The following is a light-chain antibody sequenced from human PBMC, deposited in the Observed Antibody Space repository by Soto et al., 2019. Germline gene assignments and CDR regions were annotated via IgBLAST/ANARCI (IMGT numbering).Light chain of an antibody. J-gene: IGKJ2*01. Sequence: DMVVTQSPGTLSLSPGEGATLSCRASQSVSSSPLAWYQQKPGQAPRLVIYGASSRATGISDRFSGSGSGTDFTLTISRLEPEDFAVYYCQQYGGSPLYTFGQGTTLESK. CDR1: QSVSSSP. CDR2: GAS. V-gene: IGKV3-20*01. CDR3: QQYGGSPLYT.